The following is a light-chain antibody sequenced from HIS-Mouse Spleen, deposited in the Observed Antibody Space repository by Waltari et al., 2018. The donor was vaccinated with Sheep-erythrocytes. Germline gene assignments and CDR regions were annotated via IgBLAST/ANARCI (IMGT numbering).Light chain of an antibody. CDR2: EGS. V-gene: IGLV2-23*03. CDR1: SSDVGSYNL. J-gene: IGLJ1*01. CDR3: CSYAGSSTFFYV. Sequence: QSALTQPASVSGSPGQSITISCTGTSSDVGSYNLVSWYQQHPGKAPKLMIYEGSKRPSRVSNRFSGSKSGNTASLTISGLQAEDEADYYCCSYAGSSTFFYVFGTGTKVTVL.